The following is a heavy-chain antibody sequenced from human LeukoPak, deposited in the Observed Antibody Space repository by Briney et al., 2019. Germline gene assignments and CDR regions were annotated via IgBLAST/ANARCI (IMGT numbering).Heavy chain of an antibody. Sequence: GGSLRLSCAASGFTFDDYGMSWVRQAPGKGLEWVSGINWNGGSTGYTDSVKGRFTISRDNAKNSLYLQMNSLRAEDTALYYCARGIWFGEETHNFDYWGQGTLVTVSS. CDR3: ARGIWFGEETHNFDY. V-gene: IGHV3-20*04. D-gene: IGHD3-10*01. CDR2: INWNGGST. J-gene: IGHJ4*02. CDR1: GFTFDDYG.